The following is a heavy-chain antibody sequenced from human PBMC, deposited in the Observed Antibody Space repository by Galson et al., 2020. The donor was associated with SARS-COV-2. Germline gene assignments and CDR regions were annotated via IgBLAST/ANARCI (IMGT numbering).Heavy chain of an antibody. D-gene: IGHD3-22*01. V-gene: IGHV3-33*01. CDR1: GFTFSSYG. J-gene: IGHJ4*02. CDR3: AREADYYDSSGFDY. Sequence: QLGESLKISCAASGFTFSSYGMHWVRQAPGKGLEWVAVIWYDGSNTYYADSVKGRFTISRDNSKNTLYLQMNSLRAEDTAVYYCAREADYYDSSGFDYWGQGTLVTVSS. CDR2: IWYDGSNT.